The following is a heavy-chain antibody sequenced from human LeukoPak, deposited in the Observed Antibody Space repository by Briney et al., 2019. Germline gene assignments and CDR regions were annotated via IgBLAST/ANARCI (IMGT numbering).Heavy chain of an antibody. CDR3: ARDVGADSYYYYGMDV. D-gene: IGHD1-26*01. Sequence: GGSLRLSCAASGFTFSSYAMSWVRQAPGKGLEWVSAISGSGGSTYYADSVKGRFTISRDNSKNTLYLQMNSLRAEDTAVYYCARDVGADSYYYYGMDVWGQGTTVTVSS. J-gene: IGHJ6*02. CDR1: GFTFSSYA. V-gene: IGHV3-23*01. CDR2: ISGSGGST.